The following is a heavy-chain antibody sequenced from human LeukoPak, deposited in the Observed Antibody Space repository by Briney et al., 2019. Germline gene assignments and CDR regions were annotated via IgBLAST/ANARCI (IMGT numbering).Heavy chain of an antibody. Sequence: PGGSLRLSCAASGFTVSSNYMSWVRQAPGKGLEWVSVIYSGGSTYYADSVKGRFTISRDNSKNTLYLQMNSLRAEDTAVYYCARADVLPVFGYWGQGTLVTVSS. V-gene: IGHV3-53*01. CDR1: GFTVSSNY. CDR2: IYSGGST. D-gene: IGHD3-10*01. J-gene: IGHJ4*02. CDR3: ARADVLPVFGY.